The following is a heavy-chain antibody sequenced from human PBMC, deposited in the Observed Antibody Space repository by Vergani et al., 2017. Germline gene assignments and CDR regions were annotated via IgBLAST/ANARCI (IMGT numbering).Heavy chain of an antibody. CDR2: ISGQNFRT. J-gene: IGHJ4*02. V-gene: IGHV3-23*01. CDR1: GFTFTAHG. CDR3: AGPQETSAYYYGRFDY. D-gene: IGHD3-22*01. Sequence: EVQLLESGGGSAQPGESLILSCVASGFTFTAHGLNWVRQAPGKGLEWESGISGQNFRTHYADSVKGRLTISRDDSKNTVYLQMNSLTAEDTAIYYCAGPQETSAYYYGRFDYWGQGILVTVSS.